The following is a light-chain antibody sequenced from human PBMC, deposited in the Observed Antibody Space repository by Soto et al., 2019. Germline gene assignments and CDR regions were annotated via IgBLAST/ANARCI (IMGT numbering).Light chain of an antibody. CDR2: WAS. CDR1: LNIYFKSNNRNY. V-gene: IGKV4-1*01. J-gene: IGKJ4*01. CDR3: QQYFITPLT. Sequence: DIVMTQSPDSLRVSLGERATISCTSSLNIYFKSNNRNYLAWYQQKTGHPPKLLVYWASTRESGVPDRFTGSGSGTYFTLTIDNVQPDDVAVYYCQQYFITPLTFGGGTRVDIK.